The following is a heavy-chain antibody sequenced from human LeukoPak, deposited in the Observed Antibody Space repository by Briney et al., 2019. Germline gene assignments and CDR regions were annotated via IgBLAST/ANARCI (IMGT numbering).Heavy chain of an antibody. V-gene: IGHV3-21*01. D-gene: IGHD2-15*01. CDR2: ISSSSSYI. Sequence: PGGSLRLSCAASGFTFSSYSMNWVRQAPGKGLEWVSSISSSSSYIYYADSVKGRFTISRDNAKNSLYLQMNSLRAEDTAVYYCARDSWGCRGSCYQKGSEWGQGTLVTVSS. CDR3: ARDSWGCRGSCYQKGSE. CDR1: GFTFSSYS. J-gene: IGHJ4*02.